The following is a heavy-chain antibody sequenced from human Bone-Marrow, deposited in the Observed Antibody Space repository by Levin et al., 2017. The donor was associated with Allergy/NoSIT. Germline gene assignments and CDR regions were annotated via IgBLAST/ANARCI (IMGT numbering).Heavy chain of an antibody. Sequence: GESLKISCAASGFTFSGYAMHWVRQAPGKGLEWVAVISYDGSNKYYADSVKGRFTISRDNSKNTLYLQMNSLRAEDTAVYYCASLIGAEDAFDIWGQGTMVTVSS. CDR3: ASLIGAEDAFDI. CDR2: ISYDGSNK. J-gene: IGHJ3*02. V-gene: IGHV3-30*04. CDR1: GFTFSGYA. D-gene: IGHD2-15*01.